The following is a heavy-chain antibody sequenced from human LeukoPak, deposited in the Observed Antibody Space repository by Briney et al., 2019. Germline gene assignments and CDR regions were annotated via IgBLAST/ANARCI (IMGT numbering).Heavy chain of an antibody. CDR1: GFTFSSYS. D-gene: IGHD3-22*01. J-gene: IGHJ3*02. Sequence: PGGSLRLSCAASGFTFSSYSMNWVRQAPGKGLEWVSSISSSSSYIYYADSVKGRFTISRDNAKNSLYLQMNSLRAEDTAVYYCARDRARYYDSSGYHDAFDTWGQGTMVTVSS. CDR3: ARDRARYYDSSGYHDAFDT. V-gene: IGHV3-21*01. CDR2: ISSSSSYI.